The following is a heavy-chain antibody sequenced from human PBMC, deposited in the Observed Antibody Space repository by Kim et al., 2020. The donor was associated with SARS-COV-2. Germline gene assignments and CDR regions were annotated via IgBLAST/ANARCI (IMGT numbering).Heavy chain of an antibody. D-gene: IGHD2-2*01. J-gene: IGHJ4*02. CDR1: GFTFSSYG. CDR2: ISYDGSNK. Sequence: GGSLRLSCAASGFTFSSYGMHWVRQAPGKGLEWVAVISYDGSNKYYADSVKGRFTISRDNSKNTLYLQMNSLRAEDTAVYYCAKVGGSYQLVLGVDYWGQGTLVTVSS. V-gene: IGHV3-30*18. CDR3: AKVGGSYQLVLGVDY.